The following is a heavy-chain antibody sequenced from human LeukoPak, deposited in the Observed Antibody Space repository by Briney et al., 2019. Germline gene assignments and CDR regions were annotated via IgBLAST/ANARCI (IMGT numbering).Heavy chain of an antibody. CDR2: IYYSGST. Sequence: KSSETLSLTCSVSGGSISTYYWSWIRQLPGKGLEWIGYIYYSGSTNYNPSLKSRVTISVDTSKNQFSLKLSSVTAADTAVYYCARVPISGWYYFDYWGQGTLVTVSS. D-gene: IGHD6-19*01. CDR1: GGSISTYY. J-gene: IGHJ4*02. CDR3: ARVPISGWYYFDY. V-gene: IGHV4-59*01.